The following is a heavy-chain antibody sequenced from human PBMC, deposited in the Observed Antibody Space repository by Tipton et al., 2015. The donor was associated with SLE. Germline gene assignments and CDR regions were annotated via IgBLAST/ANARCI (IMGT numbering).Heavy chain of an antibody. CDR3: ARDIGIIGAGVTPLDY. J-gene: IGHJ4*02. CDR2: IYYNGDT. D-gene: IGHD3-10*01. CDR1: GVSISSTSYY. V-gene: IGHV4-39*07. Sequence: LRLSCTVSGVSISSTSYYWGWIRQPPGKGLEWIGSIYYNGDTYYNPSLKSRVTISLDTVKNQFSLKVNSVTAADTAVYFCARDIGIIGAGVTPLDYWGQGSQVVVSS.